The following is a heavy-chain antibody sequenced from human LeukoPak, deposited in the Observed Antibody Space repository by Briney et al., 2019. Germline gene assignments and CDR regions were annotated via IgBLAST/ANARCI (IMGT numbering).Heavy chain of an antibody. CDR1: GGSVNSGSSY. CDR2: IYYSGST. J-gene: IGHJ5*02. CDR3: ARKFDA. V-gene: IGHV4-61*03. Sequence: SETLSLTCTVSGGSVNSGSSYWPWIRQPPEKGLEWIGSIYYSGSTNYNPSLKSRVSISLGTSNNHLSLKLTSVTAADTAVYYCARKFDAWGQGILVTVSS.